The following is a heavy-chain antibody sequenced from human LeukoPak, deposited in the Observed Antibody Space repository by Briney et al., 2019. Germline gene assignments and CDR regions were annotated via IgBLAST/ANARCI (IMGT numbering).Heavy chain of an antibody. CDR3: ARHGYDILAGLI. CDR1: GGSISGYY. V-gene: IGHV4-59*08. J-gene: IGHJ3*02. D-gene: IGHD3-9*01. CDR2: IYYSGST. Sequence: SETLSLTCTVSGGSISGYYWSWIRQPPGKGLEWIGYIYYSGSTNYNPSLKSRVTISVDTSKNQFSLKLNSVTAADTAVYYCARHGYDILAGLIWGQGTMVTVSS.